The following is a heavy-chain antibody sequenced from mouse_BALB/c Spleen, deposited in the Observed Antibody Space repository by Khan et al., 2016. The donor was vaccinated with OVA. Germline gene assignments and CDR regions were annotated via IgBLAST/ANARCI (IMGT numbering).Heavy chain of an antibody. CDR2: MHYSGST. Sequence: VQLKESGPGLVKPSQSLSLTCTVTGYSITSDYAWNWIRQLPGNKLEWMGYMHYSGSTSYNPSLKSRISITRDSSKNQFFLHLNSVTSEDTATYYCARWFAYWGQGTLVTVSA. J-gene: IGHJ3*01. CDR1: GYSITSDYA. V-gene: IGHV3-2*02. CDR3: ARWFAY.